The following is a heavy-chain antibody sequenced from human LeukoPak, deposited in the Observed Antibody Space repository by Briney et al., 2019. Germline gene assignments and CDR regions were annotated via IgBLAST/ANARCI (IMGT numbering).Heavy chain of an antibody. Sequence: SETLSLTCAVYGGSFSGYYWSWIRQPPGKGLEWIGEINHSGSTNYNPSLKSRVTISVDTSKNQFSLKLSSVTAADTAVYYCARKLRYSRNFDYWGQGTLVTVSP. D-gene: IGHD3-9*01. J-gene: IGHJ4*02. CDR1: GGSFSGYY. CDR2: INHSGST. CDR3: ARKLRYSRNFDY. V-gene: IGHV4-34*01.